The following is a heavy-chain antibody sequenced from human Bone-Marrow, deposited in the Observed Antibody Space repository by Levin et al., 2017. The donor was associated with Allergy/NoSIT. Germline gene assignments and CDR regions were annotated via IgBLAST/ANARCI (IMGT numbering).Heavy chain of an antibody. CDR1: GYTFTHYP. Sequence: SVKVSCKASGYTFTHYPIHWVRQAPGQRPEWMGGIIHKFGTGKDAEKFQARVAISAEESTNTVFMHLTSLRPEDTAIYYCARVREYDSTNYSYFDLWGQGTPITVSS. D-gene: IGHD3-22*01. J-gene: IGHJ4*02. CDR3: ARVREYDSTNYSYFDL. V-gene: IGHV1-69*13. CDR2: IIHKFGTG.